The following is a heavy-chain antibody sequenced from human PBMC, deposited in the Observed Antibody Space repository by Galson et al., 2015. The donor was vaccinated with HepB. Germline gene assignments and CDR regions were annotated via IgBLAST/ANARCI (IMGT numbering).Heavy chain of an antibody. V-gene: IGHV1-69*13. CDR3: ARGKDIVVVPAAPQYCYYMDV. CDR2: IIPIFGTA. J-gene: IGHJ6*03. CDR1: GGTFSSYA. D-gene: IGHD2-2*01. Sequence: SVKVSCKASGGTFSSYAISWVRQAPGLGLEWMGGIIPIFGTANYAQKFQGRVTITADESTSTAYMELSSLRSEDTAVYYCARGKDIVVVPAAPQYCYYMDVWGKGTTVTVSS.